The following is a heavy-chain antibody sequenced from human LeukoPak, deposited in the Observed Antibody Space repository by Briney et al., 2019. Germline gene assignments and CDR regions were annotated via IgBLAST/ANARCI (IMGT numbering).Heavy chain of an antibody. Sequence: VASVKVSCKASGGTFSSYTISWVRQAPGQGLEWMGRIIPIFGTANYAQKFQGRVTITTDESTSTAYMELSSLRSEDTAVYYCARVGGIAAADDYYYYMDVWGKGTTVTVSS. V-gene: IGHV1-69*05. J-gene: IGHJ6*03. D-gene: IGHD6-13*01. CDR1: GGTFSSYT. CDR2: IIPIFGTA. CDR3: ARVGGIAAADDYYYYMDV.